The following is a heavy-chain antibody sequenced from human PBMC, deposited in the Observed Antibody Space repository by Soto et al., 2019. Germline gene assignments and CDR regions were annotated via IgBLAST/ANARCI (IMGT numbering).Heavy chain of an antibody. CDR3: ARDFSFVAARPGYFDY. CDR2: IIPIFGTA. Sequence: QVQLVQSGAEVKKPGSSVKVSCKASGGTFSSYAISWVRQAPGQGLEWMGGIIPIFGTANYAQKFQGSVTITADESTSTAYMELSRLRSEDTAVYYCARDFSFVAARPGYFDYWGQGTLVTVSS. J-gene: IGHJ4*02. V-gene: IGHV1-69*01. D-gene: IGHD6-6*01. CDR1: GGTFSSYA.